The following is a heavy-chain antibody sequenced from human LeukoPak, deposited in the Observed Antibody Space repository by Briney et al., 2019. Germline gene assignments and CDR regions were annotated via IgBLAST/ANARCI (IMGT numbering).Heavy chain of an antibody. CDR2: ISYDGSNK. V-gene: IGHV3-30*01. CDR1: GFTFSSYA. Sequence: PGGSLRLSCAASGFTFSSYAMHWVRQAPGKGLEWVAVISYDGSNKYYADSVKGRFTISRDNSKNTLYLQMNSLRAEDTAVYYCAREKGTEGFDYWGQGTLVTVSS. CDR3: AREKGTEGFDY. J-gene: IGHJ4*02.